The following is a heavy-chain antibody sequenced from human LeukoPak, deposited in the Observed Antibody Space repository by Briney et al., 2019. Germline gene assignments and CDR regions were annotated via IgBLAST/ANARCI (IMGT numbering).Heavy chain of an antibody. D-gene: IGHD6-6*01. CDR3: AKGTSSSGVYGMDV. J-gene: IGHJ6*02. CDR1: GFTFSSYA. CDR2: ISGSGGST. V-gene: IGHV3-23*01. Sequence: PGGSLRLSCAASGFTFSSYAMSWVRQAPGKGLEWVSTISGSGGSTYYADSVKGRFTISRDNSKNTLYPQMNSLRAEDTAVYYCAKGTSSSGVYGMDVWGQGTTVTVSS.